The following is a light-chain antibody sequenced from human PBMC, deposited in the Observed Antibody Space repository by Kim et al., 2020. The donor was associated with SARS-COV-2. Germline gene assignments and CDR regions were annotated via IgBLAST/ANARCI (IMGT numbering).Light chain of an antibody. CDR2: LNSDGSH. CDR1: SGQSSYA. CDR3: QTWGTGIRV. Sequence: SVKLTCTLSSGQSSYAIAWHQQQPEKGPRYLMKLNSDGSHSKGDGIPDRFSGSSSGAERYLTISSLQSEDEADYYCQTWGTGIRVFGGGTQLTVL. V-gene: IGLV4-69*01. J-gene: IGLJ3*02.